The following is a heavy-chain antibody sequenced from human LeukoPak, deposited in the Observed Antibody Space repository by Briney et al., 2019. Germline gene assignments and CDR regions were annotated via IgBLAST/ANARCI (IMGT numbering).Heavy chain of an antibody. CDR1: GGSISSSSYY. CDR3: ASPGIYFDY. V-gene: IGHV4-39*07. CDR2: IYYSGST. Sequence: PSETLSLTCTVSGGSISSSSYYWGWIRQPPGKGLEWIGSIYYSGSTYYNPSLKSRVTISVDTSKNQFSLKLNSVTAADTAVYYCASPGIYFDYWGQGTLVTVSS. D-gene: IGHD1-26*01. J-gene: IGHJ4*02.